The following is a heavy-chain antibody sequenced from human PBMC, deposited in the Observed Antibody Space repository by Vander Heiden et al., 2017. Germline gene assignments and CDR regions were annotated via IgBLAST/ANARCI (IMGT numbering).Heavy chain of an antibody. CDR2: IYSSGDT. Sequence: QVQLQESGPGLVKPSETLSLTCIVSGGSISSYYWSWIRQPAGKGLEWIGRIYSSGDTNYNPSLKGRLTMSVDTSKNQFSLKLNSVTAADTAVYYCARDNYDSSGYYYVRDYWGQGTLVTVSS. CDR1: GGSISSYY. J-gene: IGHJ4*02. CDR3: ARDNYDSSGYYYVRDY. V-gene: IGHV4-4*07. D-gene: IGHD3-22*01.